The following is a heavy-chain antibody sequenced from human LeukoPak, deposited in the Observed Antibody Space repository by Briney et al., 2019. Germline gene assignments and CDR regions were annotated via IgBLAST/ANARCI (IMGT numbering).Heavy chain of an antibody. CDR3: ARDPHYFDGYNWSDP. CDR2: INPNSGGT. V-gene: IGHV1-2*02. D-gene: IGHD3-9*01. CDR1: GYTFTGYY. Sequence: ASVKVSCKASGYTFTGYYMHWVRQAPGQGLEWMGWINPNSGGTNYAQKFQGRVTMTRDTSISTAYMELSRLRSDDTAVYYCARDPHYFDGYNWSDPWGQGTLVTVSS. J-gene: IGHJ5*02.